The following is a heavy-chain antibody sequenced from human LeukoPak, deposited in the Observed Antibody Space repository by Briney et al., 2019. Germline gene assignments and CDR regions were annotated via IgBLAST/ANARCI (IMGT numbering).Heavy chain of an antibody. CDR3: AKEKTSTVITPADH. J-gene: IGHJ5*02. CDR2: ISWHSGSI. V-gene: IGHV3-9*01. CDR1: GFTFDDYA. D-gene: IGHD4-23*01. Sequence: PGGSLRLSCAASGFTFDDYAMHWVRQAPGKGLEWVSGISWHSGSIGYADSVKGRFTISRDNAKNSLYLQMNSLRAEDTAFYYCAKEKTSTVITPADHWGQGTLVTVSS.